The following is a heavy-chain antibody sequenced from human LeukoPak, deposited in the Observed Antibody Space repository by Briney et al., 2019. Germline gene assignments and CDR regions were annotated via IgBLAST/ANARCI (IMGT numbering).Heavy chain of an antibody. CDR1: GGSITSHV. D-gene: IGHD3-10*01. CDR3: ARLVWLGESPGSWFDS. Sequence: SETLSLTCFVSGGSITSHVWSWIRQPPGKGLEWIGDIHYSGSTNYNPSLTSRVTLSPDTSKNQLFLKLNSVTAADTPVYYCARLVWLGESPGSWFDSWGQGTLVTVSS. J-gene: IGHJ5*01. CDR2: IHYSGST. V-gene: IGHV4-59*11.